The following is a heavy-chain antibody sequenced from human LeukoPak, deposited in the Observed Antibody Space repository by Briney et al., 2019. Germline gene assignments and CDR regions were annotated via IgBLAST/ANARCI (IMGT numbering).Heavy chain of an antibody. Sequence: SETLSLTCTVSGGSISSYYWSWIRQPPGKGLDWIGSIFYSGRTYYNPSLKSRVTISVDTSKNQFSLKLSSVTAADTAIYHCARQPSLGYCASGTCWFDSWGQGTLVTVSS. J-gene: IGHJ5*01. V-gene: IGHV4-39*01. CDR2: IFYSGRT. CDR1: GGSISSYY. CDR3: ARQPSLGYCASGTCWFDS. D-gene: IGHD2-8*01.